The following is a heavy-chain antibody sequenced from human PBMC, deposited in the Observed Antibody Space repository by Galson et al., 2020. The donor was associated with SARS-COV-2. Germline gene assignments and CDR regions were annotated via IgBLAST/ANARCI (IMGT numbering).Heavy chain of an antibody. CDR3: ARRPRGFCDGGTCWTHMDV. V-gene: IGHV4-34*01. CDR2: TYYGGST. D-gene: IGHD2-15*01. CDR1: SGSFSTYY. J-gene: IGHJ6*03. Sequence: SETLSLTCAVYSGSFSTYYWNWIRQPPGKGLEWIGETYYGGSTAYNPSLKSRVTFSIDTSKKQVSLRLTSVTAADTAVYYCARRPRGFCDGGTCWTHMDVWGGGTTVTVS.